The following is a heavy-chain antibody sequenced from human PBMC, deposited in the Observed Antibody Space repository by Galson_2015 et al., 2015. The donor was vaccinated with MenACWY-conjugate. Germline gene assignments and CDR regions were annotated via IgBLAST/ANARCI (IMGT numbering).Heavy chain of an antibody. CDR1: GGTFSSYA. J-gene: IGHJ4*02. D-gene: IGHD1-26*01. Sequence: SVKVSCKASGGTFSSYAISWVRQAPGQGLEWMGGIIPIFGTANYAQKFQGRVTITADESTSTAYLELSSLRSEDTAVYYCASRRELLANFDSSGQRTLVTASS. CDR3: ASRRELLANFDS. CDR2: IIPIFGTA. V-gene: IGHV1-69*13.